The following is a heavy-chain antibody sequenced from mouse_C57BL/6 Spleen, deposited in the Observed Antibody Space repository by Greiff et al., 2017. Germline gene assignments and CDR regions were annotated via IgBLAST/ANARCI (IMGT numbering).Heavy chain of an antibody. CDR2: IDPNSGGT. J-gene: IGHJ3*01. CDR1: GYTFTSYW. Sequence: VQLQQPGAELVKPGASVKLSCKASGYTFTSYWMHWVKQRPGRGLEWIGRIDPNSGGTKYNEKFKGKATLTVDTSSSTAYMQLSSLTSEDSAVXFCARSRFYSNFSWFAYWGQGTLVTVSA. D-gene: IGHD2-5*01. V-gene: IGHV1-62-3*01. CDR3: ARSRFYSNFSWFAY.